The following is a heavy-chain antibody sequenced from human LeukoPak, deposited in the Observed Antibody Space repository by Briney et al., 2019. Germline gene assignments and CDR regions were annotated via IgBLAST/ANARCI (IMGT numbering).Heavy chain of an antibody. V-gene: IGHV3-21*01. CDR2: ISSSSSYI. D-gene: IGHD1/OR15-1a*01. Sequence: GGSLRLSCAVSGFTFSGYDMNWVRQAPGKGLEWVSSISSSSSYIFYADSVKGRFTISRDNSKDTLYLQMSSLTAEDTAVYYCVKDRSLRTSRLNDAFDIWGQGTMVTVSS. J-gene: IGHJ3*02. CDR3: VKDRSLRTSRLNDAFDI. CDR1: GFTFSGYD.